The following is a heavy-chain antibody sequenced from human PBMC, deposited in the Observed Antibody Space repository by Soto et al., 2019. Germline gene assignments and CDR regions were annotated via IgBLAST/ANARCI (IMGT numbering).Heavy chain of an antibody. CDR3: VRGLEQQLTYYYYYGMDV. CDR1: GFTFSSYA. CDR2: ISSNGGST. D-gene: IGHD6-13*01. V-gene: IGHV3-64D*06. J-gene: IGHJ6*02. Sequence: PGGSLRLSCSASGFTFSSYAMHWVRQAPGKGLEYVSAISSNGGSTYYADSVKGRFTISRDNSKNTLYLQMSGLRAEDTAVYYCVRGLEQQLTYYYYYGMDVWGQGTTVTVSS.